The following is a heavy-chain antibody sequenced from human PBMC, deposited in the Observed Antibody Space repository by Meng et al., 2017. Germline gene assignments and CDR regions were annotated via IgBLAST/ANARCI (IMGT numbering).Heavy chain of an antibody. CDR2: INPNSGGT. CDR1: GYTFIGHY. D-gene: IGHD7-27*01. CDR3: ARDREGNWGSYYYYYYGMDV. J-gene: IGHJ6*02. Sequence: ASVPVSCLASGYTFIGHYMHWVRQAPGQGLEWMGWINPNSGGTNYAQKFQGRVTMTRDTSISTAYMELSRLRSDDTAVYYCARDREGNWGSYYYYYYGMDVWGQGTTVTVSS. V-gene: IGHV1-2*02.